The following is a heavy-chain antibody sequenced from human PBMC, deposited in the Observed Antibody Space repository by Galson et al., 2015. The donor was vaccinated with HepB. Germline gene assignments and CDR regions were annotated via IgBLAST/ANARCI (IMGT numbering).Heavy chain of an antibody. J-gene: IGHJ6*02. D-gene: IGHD6-13*01. V-gene: IGHV3-30*04. CDR3: AREYDPSSWYQYYYYGMDV. CDR1: GFTFSSYA. Sequence: SLRLSCAASGFTFSSYAMHWVRQAPGKGLEWVAVISYDGSNKYYADSVKGRFTISRDNSKNTLYLQMNSLRAEDTAVYYCAREYDPSSWYQYYYYGMDVWGQGTTVTVSS. CDR2: ISYDGSNK.